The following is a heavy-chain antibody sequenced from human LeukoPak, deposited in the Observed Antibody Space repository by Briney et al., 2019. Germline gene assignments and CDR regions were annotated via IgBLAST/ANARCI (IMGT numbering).Heavy chain of an antibody. Sequence: GGSLRLSCAASGFTFSNAWMSWVRQAPGKGLEWVSTISGSGGSTYYADSVKGRFTISRDNSKNTLYLQMNSLRAEDTAVYYCAKSFGDYYDSSGYRYFDYWGQGTLVTVSS. CDR2: ISGSGGST. V-gene: IGHV3-23*01. CDR1: GFTFSNAW. D-gene: IGHD3-22*01. CDR3: AKSFGDYYDSSGYRYFDY. J-gene: IGHJ4*02.